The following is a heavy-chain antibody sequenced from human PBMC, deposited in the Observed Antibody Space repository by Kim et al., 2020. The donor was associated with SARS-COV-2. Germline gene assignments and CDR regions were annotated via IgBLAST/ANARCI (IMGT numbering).Heavy chain of an antibody. D-gene: IGHD3-22*01. J-gene: IGHJ4*01. V-gene: IGHV3-23*01. CDR3: AKDRVVDISVDNFLDY. CDR2: ISGSGGST. CDR1: GFTFSSYA. Sequence: GGSLRLSCAASGFTFSSYAMGWVRQAPGKGLEWVSTISGSGGSTYYADSVKGRFTITRDNSKKTLYLQMNSLRADATAIYYCAKDRVVDISVDNFLDYWG.